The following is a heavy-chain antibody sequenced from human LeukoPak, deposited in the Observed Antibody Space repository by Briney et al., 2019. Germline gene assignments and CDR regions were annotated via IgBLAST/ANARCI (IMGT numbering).Heavy chain of an antibody. V-gene: IGHV1-69*04. D-gene: IGHD6-19*01. Sequence: ASVKVSCKASGGTFSSYAISWVRQAPGQGLEWMGRIIPILGIANYAQKFQGRVTITADKSTSTAYMELRSLISDDTAVYYCARDQGYTSEWLDYWGQGTLVTVSS. J-gene: IGHJ4*02. CDR2: IIPILGIA. CDR1: GGTFSSYA. CDR3: ARDQGYTSEWLDY.